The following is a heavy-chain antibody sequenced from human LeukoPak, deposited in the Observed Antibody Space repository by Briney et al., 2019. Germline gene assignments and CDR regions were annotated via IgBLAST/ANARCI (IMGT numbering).Heavy chain of an antibody. Sequence: GGSLRLSCVASGFTVSYNFMSWVRQAPGKGLEWVSAISGSGGSTYYADSVKGRFTISRDNSKNTLYLQMNSLRAEDTAVYYCAKDRDYGGNSGYDYWGQGTLVTVSS. CDR1: GFTVSYNF. CDR2: ISGSGGST. V-gene: IGHV3-23*01. CDR3: AKDRDYGGNSGYDY. J-gene: IGHJ4*02. D-gene: IGHD4-23*01.